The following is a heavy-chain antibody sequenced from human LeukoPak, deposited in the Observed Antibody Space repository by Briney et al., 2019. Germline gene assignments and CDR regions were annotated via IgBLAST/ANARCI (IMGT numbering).Heavy chain of an antibody. V-gene: IGHV4-59*12. Sequence: PSETLSLTCTVSGDSMRSYYWSWIRQPPGQGLEWIGYMSYIGITNYNPSLKRRVTISVDRSKNQVSLKLTSLTAADTAVYYCARTTDWGSPAYSDYWGQGTLVTVSS. CDR3: ARTTDWGSPAYSDY. CDR2: MSYIGIT. CDR1: GDSMRSYY. D-gene: IGHD7-27*01. J-gene: IGHJ4*02.